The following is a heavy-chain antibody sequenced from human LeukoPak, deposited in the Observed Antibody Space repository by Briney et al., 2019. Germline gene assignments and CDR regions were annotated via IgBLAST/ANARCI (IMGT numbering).Heavy chain of an antibody. CDR3: ARDTADWAAAALFDY. CDR1: GYTFTGYY. D-gene: IGHD6-13*01. CDR2: INPNSGGT. V-gene: IGHV1-2*02. J-gene: IGHJ4*02. Sequence: GASVTVSCTASGYTFTGYYMHWVRQAPGQGLEWMGWINPNSGGTNYAQKFQGRVTMTRDTSISTAYMELSRLRSDDTAVYYCARDTADWAAAALFDYWGQGTLVTVSS.